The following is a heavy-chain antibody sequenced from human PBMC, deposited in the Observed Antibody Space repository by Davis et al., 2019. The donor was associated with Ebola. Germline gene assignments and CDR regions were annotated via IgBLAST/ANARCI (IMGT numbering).Heavy chain of an antibody. J-gene: IGHJ5*02. CDR1: GFTFSSYA. Sequence: PGGSLRLSCAASGFTFSSYAMHWVRQAPGKGLEWVAVISYDGSNKYYADSVKGRFTISRDNSKNTLYLQMNSLRAEDTAVYYCARGAGIYWFDPWGQGTLVTVSS. V-gene: IGHV3-30*04. CDR2: ISYDGSNK. D-gene: IGHD1-1*01. CDR3: ARGAGIYWFDP.